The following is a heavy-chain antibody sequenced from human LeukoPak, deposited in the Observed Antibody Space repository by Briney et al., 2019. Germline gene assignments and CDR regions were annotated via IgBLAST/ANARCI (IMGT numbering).Heavy chain of an antibody. D-gene: IGHD6-13*01. CDR1: GGSISNTNYY. Sequence: SATLSLTCTVSGGSISNTNYYWSWIRQPPGKGLAWIGYIYYSGSTNYNPSLKSRVTISVDTSKNQFSLKLSSVTAAGTATYYCAGGSSWYKVDYWGQGTLVTVSS. V-gene: IGHV4-61*01. CDR2: IYYSGST. J-gene: IGHJ4*02. CDR3: AGGSSWYKVDY.